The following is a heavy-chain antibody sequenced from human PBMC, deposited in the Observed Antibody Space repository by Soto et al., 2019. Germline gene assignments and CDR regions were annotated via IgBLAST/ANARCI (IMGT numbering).Heavy chain of an antibody. D-gene: IGHD5-18*01. CDR1: GYSFTSYW. CDR2: IYPGDSDT. CDR3: ASLRLGIRLSSDATHI. Sequence: GESLKISCKGSGYSFTSYWIGWVRQMPGKGLEWMGIIYPGDSDTRYSPSFQGQVTISADKSISTAYLQWSSLKASDTAMYYCASLRLGIRLSSDATHIRGQGTIVT. V-gene: IGHV5-51*01. J-gene: IGHJ3*02.